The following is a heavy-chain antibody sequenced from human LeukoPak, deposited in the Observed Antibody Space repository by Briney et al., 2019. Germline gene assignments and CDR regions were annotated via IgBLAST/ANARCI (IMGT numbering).Heavy chain of an antibody. CDR1: GYTFTSYG. Sequence: ASVKVSCKASGYTFTSYGISWVRQVPGQGLEWMGWISAYNGNTNYAQKLQGRVTMTTDTSTSTAYMELRSLRSEDTAVYYCASADPRLYTIRYFEYWGQGTLVTVSS. J-gene: IGHJ4*02. CDR3: ASADPRLYTIRYFEY. D-gene: IGHD6-25*01. CDR2: ISAYNGNT. V-gene: IGHV1-18*01.